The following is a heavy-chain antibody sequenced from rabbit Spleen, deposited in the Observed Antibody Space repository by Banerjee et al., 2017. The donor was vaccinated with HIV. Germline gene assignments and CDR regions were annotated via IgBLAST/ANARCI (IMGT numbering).Heavy chain of an antibody. CDR3: ARDLDDVIGWNFGW. V-gene: IGHV1S40*01. J-gene: IGHJ4*01. CDR1: GFDFSGYY. CDR2: IYPGSSGST. Sequence: QSLEESGGGLVQPEGSLTLTCKASGFDFSGYYMNWVRQAPGKGLEWIARIYPGSSGSTYYASWAKGRLTISKTSSTTVTLQMTSLTAADTATYFCARDLDDVIGWNFGWWGPGTLVTVS. D-gene: IGHD4-1*01.